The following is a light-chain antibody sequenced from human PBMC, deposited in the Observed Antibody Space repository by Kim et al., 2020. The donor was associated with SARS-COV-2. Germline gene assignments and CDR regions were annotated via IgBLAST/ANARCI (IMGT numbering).Light chain of an antibody. V-gene: IGKV3-20*01. Sequence: SPAERAAPSCSTSRSISSSSLAWYQQKPGQAPRLLIYGASSRATGIPDRFSGSGSGTDFTLTISRLEPEDFAVYYCQQYGSSPLTFGGGTKVEIK. CDR2: GAS. CDR3: QQYGSSPLT. J-gene: IGKJ4*01. CDR1: RSISSSS.